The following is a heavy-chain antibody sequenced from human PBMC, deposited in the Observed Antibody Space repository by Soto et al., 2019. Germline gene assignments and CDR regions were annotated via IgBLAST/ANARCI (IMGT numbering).Heavy chain of an antibody. V-gene: IGHV1-2*02. CDR1: GYSFTGHY. D-gene: IGHD6-6*01. J-gene: IGHJ6*02. Sequence: QLQHVQSGAEVTKPGDSVKVSCKASGYSFTGHYMHLVRRAPGQGLEWMGWVNLNTGGTDYAQEFQGRVTMTTATSIRTVYLEVTRLKFDDTAIYYCARDPSSFLGRVYGMDVWGQGTEVTVAS. CDR3: ARDPSSFLGRVYGMDV. CDR2: VNLNTGGT.